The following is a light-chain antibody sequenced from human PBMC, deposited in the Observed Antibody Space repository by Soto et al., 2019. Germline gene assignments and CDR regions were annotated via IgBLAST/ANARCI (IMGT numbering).Light chain of an antibody. CDR3: RSYAGSGTYV. CDR2: EDS. V-gene: IGLV2-23*01. CDR1: SSDVGSYNL. Sequence: QSVLTQPASVSGSPGQSITISCTGTSSDVGSYNLVSWYQQHPGKAPRLMIYEDSKRPSGVSNRFSGSKSGNTASLTISGLQAEDEADYYCRSYAGSGTYVFGNGTKV. J-gene: IGLJ1*01.